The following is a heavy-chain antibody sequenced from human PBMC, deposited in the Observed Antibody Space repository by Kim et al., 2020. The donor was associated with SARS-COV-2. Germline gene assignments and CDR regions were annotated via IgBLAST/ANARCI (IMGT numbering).Heavy chain of an antibody. CDR1: GGSISSSSYY. D-gene: IGHD3-22*01. V-gene: IGHV4-39*01. Sequence: SETLSLTCTVSGGSISSSSYYWGWIRQPPGKGLEWIGSIYYSGSTYYNPSLKSRVTISVDTSKNQFSLKLSSVTAADTAVYYCARRGYYYDSSGYSDFDYWGQGTLVTVSS. CDR3: ARRGYYYDSSGYSDFDY. CDR2: IYYSGST. J-gene: IGHJ4*02.